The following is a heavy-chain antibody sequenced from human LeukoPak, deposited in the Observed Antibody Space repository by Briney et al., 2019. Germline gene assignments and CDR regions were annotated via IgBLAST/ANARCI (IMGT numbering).Heavy chain of an antibody. CDR3: SRSHDYGGLYFYYYMDV. CDR2: LDSSGST. V-gene: IGHV4-39*01. CDR1: GGSISSRSDY. Sequence: SETLSLTCTVSGGSISSRSDYWGWIRQTPGKGLEWIGNLDSSGSTYYNPSLKSRVTISVGTSKNQFSLNLRSVTAADTAIYFCSRSHDYGGLYFYYYMDVWGKGATVTVSS. J-gene: IGHJ6*03. D-gene: IGHD4-23*01.